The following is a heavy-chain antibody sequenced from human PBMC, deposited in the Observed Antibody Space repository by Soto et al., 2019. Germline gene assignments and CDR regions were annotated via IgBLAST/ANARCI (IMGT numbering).Heavy chain of an antibody. V-gene: IGHV5-10-1*01. Sequence: GESLKISCKGSGYSFAGYWITWVRQKPGKGLEWMGRIDPSDSQTYYSPSFRGHVTISVTKSITTVFLQWSSLRASDTAMYYCARQIYDSDTGPHFPYHFDSCGQGTPVTVYS. CDR1: GYSFAGYW. J-gene: IGHJ4*02. D-gene: IGHD3-22*01. CDR2: IDPSDSQT. CDR3: ARQIYDSDTGPHFPYHFDS.